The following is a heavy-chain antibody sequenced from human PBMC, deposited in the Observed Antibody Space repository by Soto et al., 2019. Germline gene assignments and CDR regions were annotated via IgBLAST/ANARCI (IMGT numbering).Heavy chain of an antibody. J-gene: IGHJ6*02. CDR3: ARGGRAARPYYYYGMDV. Sequence: GESLRLSCAASGFTFSSYAMHWVRQAPGKGLEWVAVISYDGSNKYYADSVKGRFTISRDNSKNTLYLQMNSLRAEDTAVYYCARGGRAARPYYYYGMDVWGQGITVTVSS. CDR1: GFTFSSYA. D-gene: IGHD6-6*01. V-gene: IGHV3-30-3*01. CDR2: ISYDGSNK.